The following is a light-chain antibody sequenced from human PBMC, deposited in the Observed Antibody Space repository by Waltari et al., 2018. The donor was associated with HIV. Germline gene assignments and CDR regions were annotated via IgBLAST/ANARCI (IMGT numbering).Light chain of an antibody. CDR3: QQRRRWPVT. CDR2: DVS. J-gene: IGKJ5*01. CDR1: QRISSF. V-gene: IGKV3-11*01. Sequence: IVLTQSPATLSPSPGERATLSCRASQRISSFLAWYRHTPGQAPSLLIYDVSNRATGISDSFSGSGFGTDFTLTINYLEPEDSGIYYCQQRRRWPVTFGEGTRLEIK.